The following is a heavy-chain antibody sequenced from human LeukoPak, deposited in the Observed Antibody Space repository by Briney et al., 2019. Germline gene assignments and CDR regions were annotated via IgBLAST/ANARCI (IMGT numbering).Heavy chain of an antibody. Sequence: PSETLSLTCTVSGGSISSYYWSWIRQPPGKGLEWIGYIYYSGSTNYNPSLKSRVTISVDTSKNQFSLKLSSVTAADTAVYYCARETYYDFWSGYSPSTRYYGMDVWGQGTTVTVSS. D-gene: IGHD3-3*01. CDR2: IYYSGST. CDR1: GGSISSYY. J-gene: IGHJ6*02. V-gene: IGHV4-59*01. CDR3: ARETYYDFWSGYSPSTRYYGMDV.